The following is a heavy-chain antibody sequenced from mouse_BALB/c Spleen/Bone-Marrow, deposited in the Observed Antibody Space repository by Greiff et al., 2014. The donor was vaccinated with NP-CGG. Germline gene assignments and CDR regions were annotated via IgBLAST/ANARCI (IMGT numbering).Heavy chain of an antibody. D-gene: IGHD2-1*01. CDR1: GYAFSSYW. Sequence: QVQLQQSGAELVRPGSSVKISCKASGYAFSSYWMNWVKQRPVQGLEWIGQIYPGDGDTNYNGKFKGKATLTADKSSSTAYMHLSSLTSEDSAVYFCARGDGNYPFYAMDYWGQGTSVTVSS. CDR3: ARGDGNYPFYAMDY. J-gene: IGHJ4*01. V-gene: IGHV1-80*01. CDR2: IYPGDGDT.